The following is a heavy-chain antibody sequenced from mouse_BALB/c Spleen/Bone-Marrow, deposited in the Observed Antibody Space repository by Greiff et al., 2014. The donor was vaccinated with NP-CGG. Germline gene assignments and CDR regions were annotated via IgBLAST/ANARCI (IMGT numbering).Heavy chain of an antibody. CDR2: IYPGDGDT. CDR3: ARPLNWDPYAMDY. J-gene: IGHJ4*01. Sequence: QVQLKDSGPELVKPGASVKISCKASGYAFSSSWMNWVKQRPGQGLEWTGRIYPGDGDTKYNGKFKGKATLTADKSSSTAYMQLSSLTSVDSAVYFCARPLNWDPYAMDYWGQGTSVTVSS. D-gene: IGHD4-1*02. CDR1: GYAFSSSW. V-gene: IGHV1-82*01.